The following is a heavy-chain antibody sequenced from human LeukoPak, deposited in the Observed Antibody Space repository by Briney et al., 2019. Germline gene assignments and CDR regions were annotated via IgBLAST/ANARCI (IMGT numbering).Heavy chain of an antibody. CDR3: ARHVTVTYDAFDL. V-gene: IGHV4-34*01. CDR2: SSDSGGT. Sequence: SETLSLTCAVYGGSLNGHYWSWIRQPPGKGLEWIGESSDSGGTKFNPSLKSRVTISADTSKNQFSLKLSSVTAADTAVYHCARHVTVTYDAFDLWGQGTMVTVSS. D-gene: IGHD4-11*01. J-gene: IGHJ3*01. CDR1: GGSLNGHY.